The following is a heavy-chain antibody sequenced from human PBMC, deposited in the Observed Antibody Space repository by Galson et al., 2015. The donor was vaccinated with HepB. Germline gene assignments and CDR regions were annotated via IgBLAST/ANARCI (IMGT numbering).Heavy chain of an antibody. D-gene: IGHD3-10*01. Sequence: ETLSLTCTVSGGSISSSSYYWGWIRQPPGQGLEWIGSIYYSGSTYYNPSLKSRVTISVDTSKNQFSLKLSSVTAADTAVYYCARHPVKGELLHIDYWGQGTLVTVSS. J-gene: IGHJ4*02. CDR1: GGSISSSSYY. CDR3: ARHPVKGELLHIDY. V-gene: IGHV4-39*01. CDR2: IYYSGST.